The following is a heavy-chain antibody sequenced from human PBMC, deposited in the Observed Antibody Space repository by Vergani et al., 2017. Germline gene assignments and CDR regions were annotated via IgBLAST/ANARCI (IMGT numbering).Heavy chain of an antibody. CDR2: ISYDGSNK. J-gene: IGHJ3*02. V-gene: IGHV3-30-3*01. CDR1: GFTFSSYA. D-gene: IGHD1-26*01. CDR3: ARDPEGAPGESAFDI. Sequence: QVQLVESGGGVVQPGRSLRLSCAASGFTFSSYAMHWVRQAPGKGLEWVAVISYDGSNKYYADSVKGRFTIARDNSKNSLYLQMNSLRAEDTAVYYCARDPEGAPGESAFDIWGQGTMVAGSS.